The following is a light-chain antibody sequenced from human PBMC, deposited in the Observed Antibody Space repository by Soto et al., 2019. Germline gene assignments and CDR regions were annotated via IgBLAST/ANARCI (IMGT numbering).Light chain of an antibody. CDR2: ANK. CDR3: QSYDTSPSGYV. V-gene: IGLV1-40*01. Sequence: VLTQPPSVSGAPGQRVTISCTGSSSNIGAGYDVHWYQQLPGTAPKLLIYANKNRPAGVPDRFSASKSGTSASLAITGLQAEDEADYYCQSYDTSPSGYVFGTGTKVTVL. CDR1: SSNIGAGYD. J-gene: IGLJ1*01.